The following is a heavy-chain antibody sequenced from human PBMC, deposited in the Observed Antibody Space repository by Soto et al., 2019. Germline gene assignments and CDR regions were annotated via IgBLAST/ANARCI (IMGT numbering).Heavy chain of an antibody. Sequence: QVQLQESGPGLVKPSQTLSLTCTVSGGSISSGGYYWSWIRQHPGKGLEWIGYIYYSTYYNPSLKSRVTISVDTSKNQFSLKLSSVTAADTAVYYCARAYRASYPAYYYYGMDVWGQGTTVTVSS. CDR3: ARAYRASYPAYYYYGMDV. D-gene: IGHD3-16*02. CDR2: IYYST. CDR1: GGSISSGGYY. V-gene: IGHV4-31*03. J-gene: IGHJ6*02.